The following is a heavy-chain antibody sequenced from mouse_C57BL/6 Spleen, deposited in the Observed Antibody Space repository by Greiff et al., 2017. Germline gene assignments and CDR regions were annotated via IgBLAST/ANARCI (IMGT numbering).Heavy chain of an antibody. J-gene: IGHJ4*01. CDR2: ISSGGDYI. Sequence: EVKVVESGEGLVKPGGSLKLSCAASGFTFSSYAMSWVRQTPEKRLEWVAYISSGGDYIYYADTVKGRFTISRDNARNTLYLQMSSLKSEDTAMYYCTRGGYYYGSSAMDYWGQGTSVTVSS. V-gene: IGHV5-9-1*02. D-gene: IGHD1-1*01. CDR1: GFTFSSYA. CDR3: TRGGYYYGSSAMDY.